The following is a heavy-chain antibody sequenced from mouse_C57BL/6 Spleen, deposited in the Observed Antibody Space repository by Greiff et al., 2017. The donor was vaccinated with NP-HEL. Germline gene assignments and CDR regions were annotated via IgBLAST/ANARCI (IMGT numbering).Heavy chain of an antibody. J-gene: IGHJ2*01. V-gene: IGHV1-15*01. CDR3: TRERDSNYPCFDY. Sequence: QVQLQQSGAELVRPGASVTLSCKASGYTFTDYEMHWVKQTPVHGLEWIGAIDPETGGTAYNQKFKGKAILTADKSSSTAYMELRSLTSEDSAVYYCTRERDSNYPCFDYWGQGTTLTVSS. D-gene: IGHD2-5*01. CDR2: IDPETGGT. CDR1: GYTFTDYE.